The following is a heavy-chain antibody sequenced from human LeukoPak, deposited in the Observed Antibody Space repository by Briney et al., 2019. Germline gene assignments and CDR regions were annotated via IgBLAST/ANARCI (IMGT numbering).Heavy chain of an antibody. D-gene: IGHD1-26*01. J-gene: IGHJ3*02. CDR2: ISSSGSSI. V-gene: IGHV3-48*03. CDR1: GFTFSSYE. CDR3: TRKSCSGTYYRGAFDI. Sequence: PGGSLRLSCAASGFTFSSYEMNWVRQAPGKGLEWVSYISSSGSSIYYADSVKGRFTITRDNAKNSLYLQMNGLRAEDTAVYYGTRKSCSGTYYRGAFDIWGQGTMVTVSS.